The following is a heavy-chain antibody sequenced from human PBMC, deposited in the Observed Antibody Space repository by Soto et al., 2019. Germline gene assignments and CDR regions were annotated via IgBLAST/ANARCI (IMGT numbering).Heavy chain of an antibody. D-gene: IGHD6-6*01. CDR3: ASGGGSSSSLVYYYYMDV. J-gene: IGHJ6*03. Sequence: SETLSLTCTVSGGSVSSCCNYWGWVRQPPGKGLEWIGSIHNSGSTNYNPSLKSRITISVDTSKNQFSLKLSSVTAADTAVYYCASGGGSSSSLVYYYYMDVWGKGTTVTVSS. V-gene: IGHV4-39*01. CDR1: GGSVSSCCNY. CDR2: IHNSGST.